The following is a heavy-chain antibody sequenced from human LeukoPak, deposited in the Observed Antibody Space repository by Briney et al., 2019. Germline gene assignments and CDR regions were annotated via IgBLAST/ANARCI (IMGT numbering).Heavy chain of an antibody. CDR3: ARDGSGVWFDY. D-gene: IGHD3-10*01. CDR2: INAYNGDT. Sequence: ASVKVSCKASNYTFTSYGISWVRQAPGQGLEWMAWINAYNGDTNYAQKFQGRVTLTTETSTSTAYMELRSLRSDDTAVYYCARDGSGVWFDYWGQGTLVTVSS. J-gene: IGHJ4*02. CDR1: NYTFTSYG. V-gene: IGHV1-18*01.